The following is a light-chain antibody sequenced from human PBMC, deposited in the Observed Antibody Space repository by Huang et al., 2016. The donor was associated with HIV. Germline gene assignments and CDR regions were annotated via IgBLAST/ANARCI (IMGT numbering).Light chain of an antibody. V-gene: IGKV3-15*01. CDR1: QSVGSK. Sequence: EIVMTQSPATLSVSPGERATLSCRASQSVGSKLAWYQQKPGQAPRHLLYGTSTRATGIPARCSGSGSGTEFNSTISSLQSEDIAVYYCQQYDNWPYTFGQGTKVEIK. CDR3: QQYDNWPYT. CDR2: GTS. J-gene: IGKJ2*01.